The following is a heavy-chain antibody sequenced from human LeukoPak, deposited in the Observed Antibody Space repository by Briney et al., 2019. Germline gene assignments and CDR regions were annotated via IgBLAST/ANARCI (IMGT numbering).Heavy chain of an antibody. CDR2: ISDSGGRT. Sequence: GGSLRLSCAVSGITLSNYGMSWVRQAPGKGLEWVAGISDSGGRTNYADSVKGRFTISRDNSKNTLYLQMNSLRAEDTAVYYCARGRRASDYWGQGTLVTVSS. J-gene: IGHJ4*02. V-gene: IGHV3-23*01. CDR1: GITLSNYG. CDR3: ARGRRASDY.